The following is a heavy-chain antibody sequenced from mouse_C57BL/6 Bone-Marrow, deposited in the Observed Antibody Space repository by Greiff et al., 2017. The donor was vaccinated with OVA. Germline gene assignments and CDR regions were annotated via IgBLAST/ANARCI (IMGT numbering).Heavy chain of an antibody. Sequence: VQLQQSGAELAKPGASVKLSCKASGYTFPSYWMHWVKQRPGQGLEWIGYINPSSGYTKYNQKFKDKATLTADKSSSTAYMQLSSLTYEDSAVYYCAKPYYSNFYYFDYWGQGTTLTVSS. D-gene: IGHD2-5*01. CDR2: INPSSGYT. V-gene: IGHV1-7*01. CDR1: GYTFPSYW. J-gene: IGHJ2*01. CDR3: AKPYYSNFYYFDY.